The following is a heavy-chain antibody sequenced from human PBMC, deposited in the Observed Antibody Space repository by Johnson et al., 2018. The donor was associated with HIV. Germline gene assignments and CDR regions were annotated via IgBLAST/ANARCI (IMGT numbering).Heavy chain of an antibody. Sequence: QVQLVESGGGVVQPGGSLRLSCAVSGFKFSDFYMTWIRQVPGKGLECVAYISSSGAGIYYADSVRGRFTISRDNAKNSLYLQMNSLRAEDTALYYCARVRERWELLLSDGSDIWGQGTMVTLSS. V-gene: IGHV3-11*04. CDR1: GFKFSDFY. CDR3: ARVRERWELLLSDGSDI. J-gene: IGHJ3*02. CDR2: ISSSGAGI. D-gene: IGHD1-26*01.